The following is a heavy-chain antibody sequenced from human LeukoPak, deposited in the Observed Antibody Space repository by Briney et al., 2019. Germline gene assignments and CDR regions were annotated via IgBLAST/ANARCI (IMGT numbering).Heavy chain of an antibody. J-gene: IGHJ2*01. D-gene: IGHD3-22*01. CDR2: ISYDGSNK. V-gene: IGHV3-30-3*01. CDR1: GFTFSSYA. Sequence: PGGSLRLSCAASGFTFSSYAMHWVRQAPGKGLEWVALISYDGSNKYYADSVKGRFTISRDNSENTLYLQMNSLRAEDTAVYYCVRGEYYYDSSGRGFDLWGRGTLVTVSS. CDR3: VRGEYYYDSSGRGFDL.